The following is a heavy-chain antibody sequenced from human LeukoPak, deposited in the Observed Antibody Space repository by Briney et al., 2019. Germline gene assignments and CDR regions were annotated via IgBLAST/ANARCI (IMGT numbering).Heavy chain of an antibody. CDR1: GGVFGEYA. V-gene: IGHV3-49*04. J-gene: IGHJ5*02. D-gene: IGHD3-10*01. Sequence: GGSLRLSCAGSGGVFGEYAMTWVRQAPGKGLEWIGVSRGTAYGGTTEYAASLRGRFTISRHDSKSIAYLQMNSLTTEDTAVYYCTRGVRGESWFDPWGQGTLVTVSS. CDR2: SRGTAYGGTT. CDR3: TRGVRGESWFDP.